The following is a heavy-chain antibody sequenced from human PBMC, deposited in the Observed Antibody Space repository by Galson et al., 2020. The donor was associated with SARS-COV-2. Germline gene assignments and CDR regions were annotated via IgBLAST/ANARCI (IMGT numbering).Heavy chain of an antibody. CDR3: LRIAGESGGRIDP. V-gene: IGHV3-73*01. Sequence: QLGESLKISCAASGFTFSDSAIHWVRQASGKGLEWVGRIRTKANNYATSYGASVKGRFTISRDDSKNTAWLQMDGLTTDDTAVYYCLRIAGESGGRIDPWGQGTLVTVSS. CDR2: IRTKANNYAT. D-gene: IGHD2-15*01. J-gene: IGHJ5*02. CDR1: GFTFSDSA.